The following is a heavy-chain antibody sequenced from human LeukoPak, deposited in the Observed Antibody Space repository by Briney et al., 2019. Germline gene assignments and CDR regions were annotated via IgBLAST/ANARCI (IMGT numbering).Heavy chain of an antibody. CDR3: ARESTRDRPGC. Sequence: GGSLRLSCAASGFTFDDYGMSWVRQAPGKGLEWVSGINWNGGSTGYADSVKGRFTISRDDAKNLLYLQMSSLRAEDTAVYYCARESTRDRPGCWGQGTLVTVSS. V-gene: IGHV3-20*04. D-gene: IGHD6-19*01. CDR1: GFTFDDYG. J-gene: IGHJ4*02. CDR2: INWNGGST.